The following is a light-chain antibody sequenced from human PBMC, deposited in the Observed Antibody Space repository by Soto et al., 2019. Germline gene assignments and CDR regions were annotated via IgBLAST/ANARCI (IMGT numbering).Light chain of an antibody. Sequence: QSALTQSPSASGSPGQSVTISCTGTSSDVGNYKYVSWYQQHPGKAPKLMIYEVSKRPSGVHDRFSGSKSGNTASLTVSGLQAEDEADYYCSSYAGSNNWVVGGGTKLTVL. CDR3: SSYAGSNNWV. CDR2: EVS. J-gene: IGLJ2*01. CDR1: SSDVGNYKY. V-gene: IGLV2-8*01.